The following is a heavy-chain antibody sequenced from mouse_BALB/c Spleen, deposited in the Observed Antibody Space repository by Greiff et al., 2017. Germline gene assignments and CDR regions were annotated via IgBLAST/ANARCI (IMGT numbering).Heavy chain of an antibody. V-gene: IGHV5-6-4*01. CDR3: TRDEDYYAMDY. CDR1: GFTFSSYT. J-gene: IGHJ4*01. CDR2: ISSGGSYT. Sequence: EVKLVESGGGLVKPGGSLKLSCAASGFTFSSYTMSWVRQTPEKRLEWVATISSGGSYTYYPDSVKGRFTISRDNAKNTLYLQMSSLKSEDTAMYYCTRDEDYYAMDYWGQGTSVTVSS.